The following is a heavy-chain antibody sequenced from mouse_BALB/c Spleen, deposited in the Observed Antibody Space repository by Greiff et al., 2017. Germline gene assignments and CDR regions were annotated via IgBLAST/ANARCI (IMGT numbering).Heavy chain of an antibody. J-gene: IGHJ3*01. V-gene: IGHV5-4*02. CDR1: GFTFSDYY. CDR3: ARDMFPSAY. CDR2: ISDGGSYT. Sequence: EVKLMESGGGLVKPGGSLKLSCAASGFTFSDYYMYWVRQTPEKRLEWVATISDGGSYTYYPDSVKGRFTISRDNAKNNLYLQMSSLKSEDTAMYYCARDMFPSAYGGQGTLVTVSA.